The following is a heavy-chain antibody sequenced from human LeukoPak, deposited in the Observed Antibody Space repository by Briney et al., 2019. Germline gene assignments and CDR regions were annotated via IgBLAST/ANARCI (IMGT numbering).Heavy chain of an antibody. CDR3: ARQEDYYGSGSYHPPYYFYY. CDR2: IYYSGST. V-gene: IGHV4-39*01. D-gene: IGHD3-10*01. J-gene: IGHJ4*02. Sequence: SETLSLTCTVSGSSIITSSYYWGWIRQPPGKVLAWIGSIYYSGSTYYNPSLESRVTISVATSKNQFPLKLSSVTAADTAVYYYARQEDYYGSGSYHPPYYFYYWRQATVVTVSS. CDR1: GSSIITSSYY.